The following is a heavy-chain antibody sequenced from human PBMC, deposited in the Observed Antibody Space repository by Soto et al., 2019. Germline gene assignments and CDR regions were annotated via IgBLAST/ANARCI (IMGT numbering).Heavy chain of an antibody. J-gene: IGHJ4*02. CDR3: VKGEYYYDSSGYYPFDY. V-gene: IGHV3-53*05. CDR1: GFSVSTSH. Sequence: GGSLRLSCAAAGFSVSTSHMNWVRQTPGKGLEWVSVIYSGGATHYADSVKGRFTISRDNSKNTVYLQMSSLRVEDTAVYYCVKGEYYYDSSGYYPFDYWGQGTLVTVSS. CDR2: IYSGGAT. D-gene: IGHD3-22*01.